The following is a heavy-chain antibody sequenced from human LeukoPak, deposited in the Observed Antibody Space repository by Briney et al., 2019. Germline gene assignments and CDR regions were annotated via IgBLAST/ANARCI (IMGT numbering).Heavy chain of an antibody. J-gene: IGHJ4*02. CDR1: GGSISSYY. D-gene: IGHD3-10*01. CDR3: ARLSGTTLWFGELLLAPFDY. CDR2: IYYSGST. V-gene: IGHV4-59*08. Sequence: SETLSLTCTVSGGSISSYYWSWIRQPPGKGLEWIGYIYYSGSTNYNSSLKSRVTISVDTSKNQFSLKLSSVTAADTAVYYCARLSGTTLWFGELLLAPFDYWGQGTLVTVSS.